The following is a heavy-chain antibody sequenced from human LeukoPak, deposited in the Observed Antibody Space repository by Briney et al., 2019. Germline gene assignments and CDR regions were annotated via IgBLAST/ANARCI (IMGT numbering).Heavy chain of an antibody. V-gene: IGHV5-51*01. Sequence: GESLKISCKGSGYRFTSYWIGWVRQMPGKGLEWMGIIYPGDSDTRYRPSFQGQVTISADKSITTAYLQWSSLKASDTAMYYLWRGSGEGWIREGDDCFDILGQRTKVNGSS. CDR1: GYRFTSYW. CDR2: IYPGDSDT. J-gene: IGHJ3*02. D-gene: IGHD3-10*01. CDR3: WRGSGEGWIREGDDCFDI.